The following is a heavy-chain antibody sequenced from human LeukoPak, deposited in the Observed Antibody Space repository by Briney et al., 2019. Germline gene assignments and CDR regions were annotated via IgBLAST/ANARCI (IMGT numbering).Heavy chain of an antibody. V-gene: IGHV3-53*04. J-gene: IGHJ4*02. D-gene: IGHD4-17*01. CDR3: ARGGGDYNPFDY. Sequence: GGSLRLSCAVSGFSVSSNYMSWVRQAPGKGLEWVSVMYSGGSTYYADSVKGRFTISRHNSKNTLYLQINSLRPEDTAVYYCARGGGDYNPFDYWGQGTLVTVSS. CDR1: GFSVSSNY. CDR2: MYSGGST.